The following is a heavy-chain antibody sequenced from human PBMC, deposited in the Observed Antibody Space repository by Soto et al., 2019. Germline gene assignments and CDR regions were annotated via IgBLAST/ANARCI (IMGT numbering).Heavy chain of an antibody. CDR3: ARCDVDSNYVVNWFDP. D-gene: IGHD4-4*01. V-gene: IGHV3-48*01. CDR1: GFTFSSYS. CDR2: ISSSSSTI. Sequence: EVQLVESGGGLVQPGGSLRLSCAASGFTFSSYSMNWVRQAPGKGLEWVSYISSSSSTIYYADSVKGRFTSSRDNAKNSLYLQMNSLRAEDTAVYYCARCDVDSNYVVNWFDPWGQGTLVTVSS. J-gene: IGHJ5*02.